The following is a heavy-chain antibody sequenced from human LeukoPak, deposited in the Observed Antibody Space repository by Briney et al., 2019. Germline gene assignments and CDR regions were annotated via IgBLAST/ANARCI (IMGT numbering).Heavy chain of an antibody. CDR1: GGSFSGYY. J-gene: IGHJ4*02. CDR2: INHSGST. D-gene: IGHD2-15*01. V-gene: IGHV4-34*01. CDR3: AREWRMGLIDY. Sequence: SETLSLTYAVYGGSFSGYYWSWIRQPPGKGLEWIGEINHSGSTNYNPSLKSRVTISVDTSKNQFSLKLSSVTAADTAVYYCAREWRMGLIDYWGQGTLVTVSS.